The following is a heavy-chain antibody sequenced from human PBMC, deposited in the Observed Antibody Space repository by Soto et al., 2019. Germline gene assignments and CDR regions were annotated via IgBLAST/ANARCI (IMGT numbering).Heavy chain of an antibody. CDR3: ARGGMGGSYCGGDCRGDWFDP. D-gene: IGHD2-21*02. CDR2: IIPIFGKA. Sequence: QVQLVQSGAEVKKPGSSVKVSCKASGGTFSSYAISWVRQAPGQGLEWMGGIIPIFGKANYAQKFQGRVTIAADDSTSTAYMELSSLRSEDTAVYYCARGGMGGSYCGGDCRGDWFDPWGQGTLVTVSS. CDR1: GGTFSSYA. J-gene: IGHJ5*02. V-gene: IGHV1-69*01.